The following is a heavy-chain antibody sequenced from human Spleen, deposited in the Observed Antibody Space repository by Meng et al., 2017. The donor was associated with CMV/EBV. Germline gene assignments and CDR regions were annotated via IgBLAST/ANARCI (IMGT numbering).Heavy chain of an antibody. D-gene: IGHD2-2*01. J-gene: IGHJ6*02. V-gene: IGHV1-18*01. CDR2: ISAYNGNT. Sequence: ASVKVSCKASGYTFTRYGISWVRQAPGQGLEWMGWISAYNGNTNYAQKLQGRVTMTTDKSTSTAYMELRSLRSDDTAVYYCARDHCSSTSCYYYYGMDVWGQGTTVTVSS. CDR1: GYTFTRYG. CDR3: ARDHCSSTSCYYYYGMDV.